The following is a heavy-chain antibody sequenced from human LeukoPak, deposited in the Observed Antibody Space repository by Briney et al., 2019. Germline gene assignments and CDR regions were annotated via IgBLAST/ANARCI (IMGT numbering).Heavy chain of an antibody. Sequence: PSGTLSLTCAVSGGSITSTNWWSWVRQPSGKGLEWIGEMYHSGSANYNPSLKSRVTISVDKSKNQFSLRLSSVTAADTAVYYWVVSSGGYKIDYWGQGTLVTVSS. V-gene: IGHV4-4*02. CDR3: VVSSGGYKIDY. J-gene: IGHJ4*02. CDR2: MYHSGSA. CDR1: GGSITSTNW. D-gene: IGHD6-19*01.